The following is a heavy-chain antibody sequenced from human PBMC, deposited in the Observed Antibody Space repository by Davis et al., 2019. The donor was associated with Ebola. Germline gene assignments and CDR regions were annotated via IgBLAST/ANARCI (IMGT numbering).Heavy chain of an antibody. J-gene: IGHJ5*02. CDR1: GYTFTSYA. CDR2: INADNGNT. D-gene: IGHD2-15*01. V-gene: IGHV1-3*01. CDR3: ARGERIVVVVAATRGGPFDP. Sequence: AASVKVSCKASGYTFTSYAMHWVRQAPGQRLEWMGWINADNGNTKYSQKFQGRVTITRDTSASTAYMELSSLRSEDTAVYYCARGERIVVVVAATRGGPFDPWGQGTLVTVSS.